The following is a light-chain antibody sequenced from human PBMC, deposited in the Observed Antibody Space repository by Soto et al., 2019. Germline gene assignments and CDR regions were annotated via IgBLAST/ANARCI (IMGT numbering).Light chain of an antibody. J-gene: IGKJ2*01. CDR1: QRISSW. V-gene: IGKV1-5*01. Sequence: DLQMTQSPSTLSASVGDRVTITCRASQRISSWLAWYQQKPWKAPKLLIYDASSLESGVPSRFSGSGSGTEFTLTISCLQPDDFATYYWQKYSSYPYTFGQGNKLEIK. CDR2: DAS. CDR3: QKYSSYPYT.